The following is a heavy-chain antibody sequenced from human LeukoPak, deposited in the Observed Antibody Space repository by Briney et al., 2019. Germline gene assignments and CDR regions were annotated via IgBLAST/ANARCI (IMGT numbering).Heavy chain of an antibody. D-gene: IGHD6-19*01. CDR2: ISDSGSST. Sequence: QTAGSLRLSCAASGCTFSTYPMSWVRKAPGKGLAWVSTISDSGSSTYYADSVKGRFTISRDNPKNTLYLQMNSLRAEDTAVYYGAKDHGFYSSGWIPLFDYWGQGTLVTVSS. V-gene: IGHV3-23*01. CDR3: AKDHGFYSSGWIPLFDY. CDR1: GCTFSTYP. J-gene: IGHJ4*02.